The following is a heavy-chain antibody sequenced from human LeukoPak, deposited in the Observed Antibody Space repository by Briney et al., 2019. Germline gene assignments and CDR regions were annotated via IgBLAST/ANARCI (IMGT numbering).Heavy chain of an antibody. D-gene: IGHD5-18*01. CDR2: ISSRSGTI. CDR3: ARRIDTAMVIDY. V-gene: IGHV3-48*01. Sequence: GGSLRLSCAASGFIFSSYSMNWVRQAPGKGLEWVSYISSRSGTIYYADSVKGQFTISRDNAKNSLYLQMNSLRAEDTAVYYCARRIDTAMVIDYWGQGALVTVSS. J-gene: IGHJ4*02. CDR1: GFIFSSYS.